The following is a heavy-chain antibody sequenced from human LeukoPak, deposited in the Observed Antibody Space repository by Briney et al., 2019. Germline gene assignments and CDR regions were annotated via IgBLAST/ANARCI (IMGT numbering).Heavy chain of an antibody. CDR2: IYPGDSDT. CDR1: GYSFTSYW. Sequence: GESLKISCKGSGYSFTSYWIGWVRQMPGKGLEWMGIIYPGDSDTRYSPSFQGQVTISADKSISTAYLQWSSLKASDTAMYYCARQGGRYCSGGSCLYYFDYWGQGTLVTVSS. J-gene: IGHJ4*02. V-gene: IGHV5-51*01. D-gene: IGHD2-15*01. CDR3: ARQGGRYCSGGSCLYYFDY.